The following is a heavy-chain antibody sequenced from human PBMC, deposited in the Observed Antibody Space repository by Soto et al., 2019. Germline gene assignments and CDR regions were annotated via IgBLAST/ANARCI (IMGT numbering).Heavy chain of an antibody. J-gene: IGHJ4*02. CDR3: ARVDHRGYSAILTDY. Sequence: SETLSLTCTVSGDSLSSGGHYWSWIRQHPGKGLEWIGHIYDSVNTYYSPSLRSRVTISADMSKNQFSLNLRSVTAADTAVYYCARVDHRGYSAILTDYWGQGTLVTVSS. CDR1: GDSLSSGGHY. V-gene: IGHV4-31*03. D-gene: IGHD3-9*01. CDR2: IYDSVNT.